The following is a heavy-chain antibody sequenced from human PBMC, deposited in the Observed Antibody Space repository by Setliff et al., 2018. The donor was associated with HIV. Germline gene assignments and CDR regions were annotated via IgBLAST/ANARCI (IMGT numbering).Heavy chain of an antibody. Sequence: PSETLSLTCTVSGDFFSSDYYWSWIRQSPGKGLEWIGEINHSGSTNYNPSLKSRVTISVDTSKNQFSLKLSSVTAADTAVYYCARLREMAAFDYWGQGTLVTVSS. J-gene: IGHJ4*02. CDR2: INHSGST. CDR3: ARLREMAAFDY. CDR1: GDFFSSDYY. V-gene: IGHV4-34*01. D-gene: IGHD2-15*01.